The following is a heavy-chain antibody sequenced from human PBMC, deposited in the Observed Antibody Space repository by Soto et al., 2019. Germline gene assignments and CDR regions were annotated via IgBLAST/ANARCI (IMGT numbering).Heavy chain of an antibody. CDR3: AKRPPFDF. CDR2: IRAGGDKA. V-gene: IGHV3-23*01. CDR1: GFTFSTYA. J-gene: IGHJ4*02. Sequence: EEPLLESGGGLVQTGGSLRLSCAASGFTFSTYAMNWVRNAPGKGLEYVSNIRAGGDKAYYADSVTGRFTFSRDNSKNTVSLQMNSLRAEDTAVYYCAKRPPFDFWGQGVLVTVSS.